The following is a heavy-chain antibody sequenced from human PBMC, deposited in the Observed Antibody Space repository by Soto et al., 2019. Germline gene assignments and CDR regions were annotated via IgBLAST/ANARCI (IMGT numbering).Heavy chain of an antibody. J-gene: IGHJ4*02. Sequence: QVQLVESGGGVVQPGRSLRLSCAASGFTFNSYGMHWVRQAPGKGLEWVAVIWYDGSNKYYADSVKGRFTISRDNSKNTLYLQMNSLRAEDTAVYYCARASGWYHYYFDYWGQGTLVTVSS. CDR3: ARASGWYHYYFDY. CDR1: GFTFNSYG. D-gene: IGHD6-19*01. CDR2: IWYDGSNK. V-gene: IGHV3-33*01.